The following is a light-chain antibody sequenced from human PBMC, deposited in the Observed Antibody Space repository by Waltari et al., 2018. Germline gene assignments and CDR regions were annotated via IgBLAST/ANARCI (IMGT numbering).Light chain of an antibody. V-gene: IGKV3-15*01. J-gene: IGKJ5*01. CDR3: QQYSNWPPIT. CDR1: QRVSTN. CDR2: GAA. Sequence: ETVMTQSPATLSVSPGERATLSCRASQRVSTNLAWYQQKPGQAPRLLIYGAATRATGIPARFSGTGSGTEFTLTIDSLQSEDFAVYYCQQYSNWPPITFGQGTRLEIK.